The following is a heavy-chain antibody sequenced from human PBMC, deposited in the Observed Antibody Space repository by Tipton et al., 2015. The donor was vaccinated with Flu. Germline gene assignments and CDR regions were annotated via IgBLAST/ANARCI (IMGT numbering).Heavy chain of an antibody. CDR1: GFSLSSYW. J-gene: IGHJ5*02. Sequence: SLRLSCVASGFSLSSYWMSWVRQAPGKGLEWVANVNQDGSVKYYVDSVKGRFIISRDNARNSVFLQMSSLRREDTAIYYCARAWAAAGSAWGQGTLVTVSS. D-gene: IGHD6-13*01. CDR2: VNQDGSVK. CDR3: ARAWAAAGSA. V-gene: IGHV3-7*01.